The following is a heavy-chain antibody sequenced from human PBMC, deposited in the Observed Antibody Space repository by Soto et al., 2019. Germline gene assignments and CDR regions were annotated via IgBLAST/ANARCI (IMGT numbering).Heavy chain of an antibody. D-gene: IGHD6-19*01. V-gene: IGHV3-23*01. J-gene: IGHJ4*02. CDR2: ISGSGGST. Sequence: EVQLLESGGGLVQPGGSLRLSCAASGFTFSNYAVTWVRQAPGKGLEWVSTISGSGGSTYYADSVKGRFTISRDNSENPLYLQMNSLRAEDTAVYYCAKDQGSSGCEIDYWGQGTLVTVSS. CDR3: AKDQGSSGCEIDY. CDR1: GFTFSNYA.